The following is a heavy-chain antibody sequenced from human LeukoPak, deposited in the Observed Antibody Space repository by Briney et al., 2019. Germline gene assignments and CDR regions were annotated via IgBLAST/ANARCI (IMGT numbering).Heavy chain of an antibody. CDR1: GGSISSSNW. CDR2: IYHGGST. CDR3: AKGEDYGSGTVHFAS. V-gene: IGHV4-4*02. Sequence: SGTLSLTCAVSGGSISSSNWWSWVRQPPGKGLEWIGEIYHGGSTNYNPSLKSRVAMSVDRSRNQFSLNLSSVTAADTAVYYCAKGEDYGSGTVHFASWYQGTLVIVSS. J-gene: IGHJ4*02. D-gene: IGHD3-10*01.